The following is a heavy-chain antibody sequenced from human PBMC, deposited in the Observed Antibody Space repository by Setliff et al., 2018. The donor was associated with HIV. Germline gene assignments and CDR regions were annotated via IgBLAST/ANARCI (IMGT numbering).Heavy chain of an antibody. CDR3: ALSSTTTRPYNWFDP. J-gene: IGHJ5*02. D-gene: IGHD1-1*01. Sequence: GASVKVSCKASGYTFTDYYIHWVRQAPGQGLEWMGWINPDTGGANSAQRFQGRVTMTRDMSITTAYMELSSLKSDDTAMYYCALSSTTTRPYNWFDPWGQGTLVTVSS. CDR2: INPDTGGA. V-gene: IGHV1-2*02. CDR1: GYTFTDYY.